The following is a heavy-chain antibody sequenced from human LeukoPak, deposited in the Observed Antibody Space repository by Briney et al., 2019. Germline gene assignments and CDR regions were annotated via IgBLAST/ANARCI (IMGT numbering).Heavy chain of an antibody. CDR1: GFTFSSSA. CDR3: AKDATAVPGTVYMGV. CDR2: ISGSGSGGGT. Sequence: GGSLRLSCAASGFTFSSSAMSWVRQAPGKGLEWVSSISGSGSGGGTYYADSVKGRFTISRDNSKNTLYLQMNSLRAEDTAVYYCAKDATAVPGTVYMGVWGKGTTVTVSS. D-gene: IGHD6-19*01. J-gene: IGHJ6*03. V-gene: IGHV3-23*01.